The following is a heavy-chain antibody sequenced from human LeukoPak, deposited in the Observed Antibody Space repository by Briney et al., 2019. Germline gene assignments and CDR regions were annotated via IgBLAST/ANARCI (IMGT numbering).Heavy chain of an antibody. Sequence: ASVKVSCKASGYTFTGYHMHWVRQAPGQGLEWMGRINPNSGDTNNAQKFQGRVTMTRDTSIGTAYMDLSRLTSDDTAVYYCARGYCSSTSCLFDYWGQGTLVTVSS. J-gene: IGHJ4*02. CDR2: INPNSGDT. V-gene: IGHV1-2*06. CDR3: ARGYCSSTSCLFDY. CDR1: GYTFTGYH. D-gene: IGHD2-2*01.